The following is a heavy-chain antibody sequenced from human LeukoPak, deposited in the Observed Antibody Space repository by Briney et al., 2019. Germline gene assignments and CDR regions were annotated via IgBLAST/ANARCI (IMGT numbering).Heavy chain of an antibody. CDR1: GYTFTGYY. CDR3: ARVVVPAAMMGYNWFDP. V-gene: IGHV1-2*02. D-gene: IGHD2-2*01. Sequence: ASVKVSCKASGYTFTGYYMHWVRQAPGQGLEWMGWINPNSGGTNYAQKFQGRVTMTRDTSISTAYMELSRLRSDDTAVYYCARVVVPAAMMGYNWFDPWGQGTLVTVSS. J-gene: IGHJ5*02. CDR2: INPNSGGT.